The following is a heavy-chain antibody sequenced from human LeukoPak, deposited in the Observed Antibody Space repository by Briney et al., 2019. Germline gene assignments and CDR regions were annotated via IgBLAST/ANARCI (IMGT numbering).Heavy chain of an antibody. CDR1: GFSFSSHV. D-gene: IGHD2-2*01. Sequence: GGSLRLSCAASGFSFSSHVIHWVRQAPGKGLEWVALIWYDGSNKYYADSVKGRFTISRDNSKNTLYLQMNSLRAEDTAVYYCARASKEYCSGTSCYALGYWGQGTLVTVSS. V-gene: IGHV3-33*01. CDR2: IWYDGSNK. J-gene: IGHJ4*02. CDR3: ARASKEYCSGTSCYALGY.